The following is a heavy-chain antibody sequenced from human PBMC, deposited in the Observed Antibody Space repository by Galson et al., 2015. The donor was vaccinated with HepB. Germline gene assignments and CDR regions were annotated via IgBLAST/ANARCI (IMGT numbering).Heavy chain of an antibody. V-gene: IGHV3-30*02. CDR1: GFTFSNYA. CDR2: IRYDGINK. Sequence: SLRLSCAASGFTFSNYAMHWVRQAPGKGLEWVAFIRYDGINKYYGDSVKGRFTISRDNSKNTLYLQLNSLRDEDTAVYYCARDPTGSYLEYFQYWGQGTLVSVSS. D-gene: IGHD1-26*01. CDR3: ARDPTGSYLEYFQY. J-gene: IGHJ1*01.